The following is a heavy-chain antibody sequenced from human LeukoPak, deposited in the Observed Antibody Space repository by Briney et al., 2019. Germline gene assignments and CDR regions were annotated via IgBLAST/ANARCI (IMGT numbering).Heavy chain of an antibody. CDR2: IYYSGST. Sequence: PSETLSLTCTVSGGSISSRSYYWGWIRQPPGKGLEWIGIIYYSGSTYYNPSLKSRVTISVDTSKNQFSLKLSSVTAADTAVYYCARSSWLSYYYDSSGYPDAFDIWGQGTMVTVSS. J-gene: IGHJ3*02. V-gene: IGHV4-39*07. CDR3: ARSSWLSYYYDSSGYPDAFDI. CDR1: GGSISSRSYY. D-gene: IGHD3-22*01.